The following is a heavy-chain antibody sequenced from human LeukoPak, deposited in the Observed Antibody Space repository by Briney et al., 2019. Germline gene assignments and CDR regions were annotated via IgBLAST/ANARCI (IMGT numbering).Heavy chain of an antibody. CDR1: GFTFSSYA. CDR2: ISSNGGST. D-gene: IGHD3-10*01. J-gene: IGHJ4*02. Sequence: PGGSLRLSCVASGFTFSSYAMPWVRQAPGKGLEYVSAISSNGGSTYYANSVKGRFTISRDNSKNTLYLQMGSLRAEDMAVYYCARGRSGLGPPYDYWGQGTLVTVSS. V-gene: IGHV3-64*01. CDR3: ARGRSGLGPPYDY.